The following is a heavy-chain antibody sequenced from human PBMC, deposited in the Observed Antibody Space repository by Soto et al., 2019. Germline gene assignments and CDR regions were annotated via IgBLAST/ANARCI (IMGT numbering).Heavy chain of an antibody. V-gene: IGHV3-7*03. CDR1: GRTISSYW. Sequence: GAVRLSCAAAGRTISSYWMTWVRQAPGKGLEWVAIIKRDGSERHYVDSVKGRFTISRDNARNSLYLHMNDPRAEDTAVYYCAAGIGYLFDYWGRGNLVTVSS. CDR2: IKRDGSER. CDR3: AAGIGYLFDY. J-gene: IGHJ4*02. D-gene: IGHD5-12*01.